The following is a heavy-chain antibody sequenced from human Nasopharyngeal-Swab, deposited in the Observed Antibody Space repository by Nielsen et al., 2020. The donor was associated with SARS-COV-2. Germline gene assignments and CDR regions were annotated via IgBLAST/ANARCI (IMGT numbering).Heavy chain of an antibody. Sequence: SVKVSCKASGGTFSSYAISWVRQAPGQGLEWMGGIIPIFGTANYAQKFQGRVTITADESTSTAYMELSSLRSEDTAVYYCARGDIIAVAGTGYYYYYYMDVWGKGTTVAVSS. CDR1: GGTFSSYA. CDR2: IIPIFGTA. D-gene: IGHD6-19*01. J-gene: IGHJ6*03. V-gene: IGHV1-69*13. CDR3: ARGDIIAVAGTGYYYYYYMDV.